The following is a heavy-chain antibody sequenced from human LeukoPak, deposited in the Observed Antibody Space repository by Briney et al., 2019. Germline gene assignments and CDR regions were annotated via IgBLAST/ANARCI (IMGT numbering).Heavy chain of an antibody. D-gene: IGHD5-18*01. CDR2: INNDGSGP. CDR1: GFTFSQYW. V-gene: IGHV3-74*01. J-gene: IGHJ4*02. CDR3: VRGPSGYSYGSY. Sequence: GGSLRLSCAASGFTFSQYWMHWVRQTPGKGLVWVSRINNDGSGPSYADSVKGRITISRDNAKNTLYLQMNSLRVEDTAVYYCVRGPSGYSYGSYWGQGTLVTVSS.